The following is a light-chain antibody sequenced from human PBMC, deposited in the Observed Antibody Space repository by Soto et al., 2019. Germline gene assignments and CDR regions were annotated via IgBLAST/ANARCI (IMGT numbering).Light chain of an antibody. Sequence: EIVLTQSPGTLSLSPGERATLSCRASQSVSSTYLAWYQQRPGQAPRLLISGASSSATGIPDRFSGSGSGTDFTLTISRLEPEDFAVYYCQQYAGSPLAFGGGTKVEIK. CDR1: QSVSSTY. CDR2: GAS. V-gene: IGKV3-20*01. CDR3: QQYAGSPLA. J-gene: IGKJ4*01.